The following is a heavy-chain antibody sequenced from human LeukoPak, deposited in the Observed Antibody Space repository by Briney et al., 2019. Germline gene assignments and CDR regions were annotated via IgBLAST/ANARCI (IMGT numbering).Heavy chain of an antibody. Sequence: SCKASXYIFTVYYIHWVRQAPGQGLESMGWVNPNSGDTSYAQNFQGRVTMTRDTSINTAYMELSRLRSDDTAVYYCATGTITTYNYWGQGTLVTVSS. CDR3: ATGTITTYNY. D-gene: IGHD4-11*01. CDR1: XYIFTVYY. J-gene: IGHJ4*02. V-gene: IGHV1-2*02. CDR2: VNPNSGDT.